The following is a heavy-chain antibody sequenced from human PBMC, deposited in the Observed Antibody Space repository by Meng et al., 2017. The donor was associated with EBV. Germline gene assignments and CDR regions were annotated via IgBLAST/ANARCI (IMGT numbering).Heavy chain of an antibody. CDR3: ASESGRGFTPDY. Sequence: QVQLEHAWGEVKKPGSSVKVSCRTSGGTFRSDAVSWVRQAPGQGLEWMGGLIPMSGAPHYAQKFQDRVTIIADESTSTHSMELNNLRFEDTAMYYCASESGRGFTPDYWGQGTLVTVSS. D-gene: IGHD3-10*01. CDR2: LIPMSGAP. CDR1: GGTFRSDA. V-gene: IGHV1-69*01. J-gene: IGHJ4*02.